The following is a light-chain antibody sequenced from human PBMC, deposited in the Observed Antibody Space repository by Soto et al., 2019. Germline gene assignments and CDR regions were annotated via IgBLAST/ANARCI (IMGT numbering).Light chain of an antibody. CDR1: SSDVGGYNF. CDR3: SSHSTSVTWM. J-gene: IGLJ3*02. Sequence: QSALTQTASVSGSPGQSITISCTGSSSDVGGYNFVSWYQQHPGKAPKLIIHEVSNRPSGVSNRFSGSKSGTTASLTISGLQAEDEAVYYCSSHSTSVTWMFCGVTKLTVL. V-gene: IGLV2-14*03. CDR2: EVS.